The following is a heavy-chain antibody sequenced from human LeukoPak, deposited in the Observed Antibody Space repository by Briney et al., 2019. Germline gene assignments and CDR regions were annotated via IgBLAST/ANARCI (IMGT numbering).Heavy chain of an antibody. CDR1: GFTFSSYW. CDR3: ARGKRQVVPAAISDWFDP. V-gene: IGHV3-7*01. D-gene: IGHD2-2*01. Sequence: GGSLRLSCAASGFTFSSYWMSWVRQAPGKGLEWVANIKQDGSEKYYVDSVKGRFTISRDNAKNSLYLQMNSLRAEDTAVYYCARGKRQVVPAAISDWFDPWGQGTLVTVSS. CDR2: IKQDGSEK. J-gene: IGHJ5*02.